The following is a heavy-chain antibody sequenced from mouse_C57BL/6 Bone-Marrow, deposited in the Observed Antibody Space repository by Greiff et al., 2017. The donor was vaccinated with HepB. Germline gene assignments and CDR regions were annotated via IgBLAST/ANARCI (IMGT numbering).Heavy chain of an antibody. J-gene: IGHJ2*01. Sequence: EVKLMESGAELVRPGASVKLSCTASGFNIKDDYMHWVKQRPEQGLEWIGWIDPANGETEYASKFQGTATIPADTSSNTAYLQLSSLTSEETAVYYCTTDYSNYYFDYWGQGTTLTVSS. CDR2: IDPANGET. CDR3: TTDYSNYYFDY. D-gene: IGHD2-5*01. V-gene: IGHV14-4*01. CDR1: GFNIKDDY.